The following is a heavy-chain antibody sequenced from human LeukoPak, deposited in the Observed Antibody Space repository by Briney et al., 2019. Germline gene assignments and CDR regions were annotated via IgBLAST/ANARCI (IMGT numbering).Heavy chain of an antibody. CDR1: GGSISSYY. CDR3: AGGLNWFDP. D-gene: IGHD3-16*01. V-gene: IGHV4-59*08. CDR2: IYYSVST. J-gene: IGHJ5*02. Sequence: SETLSLTCTVSGGSISSYYWSWIRQPPGKGLEWIGYIYYSVSTNYNPSLKSRVTISVDTSKNQFSLKLSSVTAADTAVYYCAGGLNWFDPWGQGTLVTVSS.